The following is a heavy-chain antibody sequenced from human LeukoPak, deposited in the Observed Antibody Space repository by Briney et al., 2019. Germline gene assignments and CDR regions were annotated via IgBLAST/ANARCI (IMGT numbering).Heavy chain of an antibody. CDR3: ATPRTYDSSGYYYLGFDY. V-gene: IGHV1-69*13. CDR1: GYTFTSYY. Sequence: SVKVSCKASGYTFTSYYMHWVRQAPGQGLEWMGGIIPIFGTANYAQRFQGRVTITADESTTTAYMELSSLRSEDTAVYYCATPRTYDSSGYYYLGFDYWGQGTLVTVSS. D-gene: IGHD3-22*01. J-gene: IGHJ4*02. CDR2: IIPIFGTA.